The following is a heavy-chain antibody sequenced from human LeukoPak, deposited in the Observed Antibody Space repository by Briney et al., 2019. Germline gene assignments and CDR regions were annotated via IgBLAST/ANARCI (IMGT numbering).Heavy chain of an antibody. CDR2: IHTSGST. CDR3: ARDQYHYGSGSLYMDV. CDR1: GVSISSYY. Sequence: SETLSLTCTVSGVSISSYYWSWIRQPAGKGLEWIGRIHTSGSTNYNPSLKSRVTMSVDTSKNQFSLKLSSVTAADTAVYYCARDQYHYGSGSLYMDVWGKGTTVTISS. V-gene: IGHV4-4*07. J-gene: IGHJ6*03. D-gene: IGHD3-10*01.